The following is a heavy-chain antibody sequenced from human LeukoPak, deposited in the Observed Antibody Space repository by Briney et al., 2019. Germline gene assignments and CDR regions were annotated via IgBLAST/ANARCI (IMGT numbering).Heavy chain of an antibody. D-gene: IGHD3-10*01. J-gene: IGHJ4*02. Sequence: GGSLRLSCAASGFTFSDQSMNWVRRAPGKGLEWVSSISANNLHIFYADSVKGRFTISRDNAKNSLYLQMNNLRAEDTAVYYCVGPDSQFDCWGQGTLVTVSS. CDR3: VGPDSQFDC. CDR2: ISANNLHI. CDR1: GFTFSDQS. V-gene: IGHV3-21*01.